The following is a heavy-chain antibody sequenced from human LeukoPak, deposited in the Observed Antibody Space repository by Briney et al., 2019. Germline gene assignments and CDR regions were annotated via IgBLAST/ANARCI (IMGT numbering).Heavy chain of an antibody. CDR1: GYTFTNFD. V-gene: IGHV1-8*03. Sequence: ASVKVPCKASGYTFTNFDINWVRQATGQGLEWMGRMSPNTGKTDYARKFQGRVIITRDTSINTVYMELNTLRSDDTAVYYCARSFVDFWSGYYRRDWLDPWGPGTLVTVSS. J-gene: IGHJ5*02. CDR2: MSPNTGKT. D-gene: IGHD3-3*01. CDR3: ARSFVDFWSGYYRRDWLDP.